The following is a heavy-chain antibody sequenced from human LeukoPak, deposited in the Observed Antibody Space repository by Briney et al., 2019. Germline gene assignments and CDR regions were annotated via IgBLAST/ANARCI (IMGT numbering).Heavy chain of an antibody. CDR3: AKWDFDY. J-gene: IGHJ4*02. CDR1: GFTFSGYG. CDR2: ISYDGSYK. Sequence: GGSLRLSCAASGFTFSGYGMHWVRQAPGKGLEWVAVISYDGSYKYYADSVQGRFTISRDNSKNTLYLQMNSLRPDDTAVYYCAKWDFDYWGQGTLVTVSS. V-gene: IGHV3-30*18.